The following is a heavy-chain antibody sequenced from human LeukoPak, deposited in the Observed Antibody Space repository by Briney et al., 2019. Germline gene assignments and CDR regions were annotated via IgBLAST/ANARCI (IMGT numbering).Heavy chain of an antibody. CDR1: GGSISSRNYY. V-gene: IGHV4-39*01. J-gene: IGHJ4*02. D-gene: IGHD3-3*01. Sequence: SETLSLTCTVSGGSISSRNYYWGWIRQPPGKGLEWIGSIYYSGNIYNNPSLKSRVTISVDTSKNQFSLKLSSVTAADTAVYYCARASTLYDFLDYWGQGTLVTVSS. CDR3: ARASTLYDFLDY. CDR2: IYYSGNI.